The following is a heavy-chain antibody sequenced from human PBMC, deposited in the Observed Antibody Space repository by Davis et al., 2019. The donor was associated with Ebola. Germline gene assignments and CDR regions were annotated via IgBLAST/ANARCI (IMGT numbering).Heavy chain of an antibody. CDR2: ISYDGSNK. CDR3: ARMPLDCYYGMDV. CDR1: GFTFSTYA. Sequence: GGSLRLSCAASGFTFSTYAMHWVRQAPGKGLEWVAVISYDGSNKYYADSVKGRFTISRDNSKNTLYLQMNSLRAEDTAVYYCARMPLDCYYGMDVWGKGTTVTVSS. D-gene: IGHD2-2*01. J-gene: IGHJ6*04. V-gene: IGHV3-30-3*01.